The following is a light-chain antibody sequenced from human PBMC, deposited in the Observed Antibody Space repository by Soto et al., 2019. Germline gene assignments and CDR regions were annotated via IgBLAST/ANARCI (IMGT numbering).Light chain of an antibody. V-gene: IGKV3-11*01. J-gene: IGKJ4*01. CDR2: DAS. CDR3: QQRSDWPPLT. Sequence: DIVFTQFPATLSLSPGERATLSCRASQSINTYLAWYQQKPGQPPRLLISDASNRATGTPARFSGSGSGTDFTLTISSLEAEDFAVYYCQQRSDWPPLTFGGGTKLEIK. CDR1: QSINTY.